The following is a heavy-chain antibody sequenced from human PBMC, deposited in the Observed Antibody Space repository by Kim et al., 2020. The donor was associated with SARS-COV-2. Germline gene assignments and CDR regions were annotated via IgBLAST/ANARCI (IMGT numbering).Heavy chain of an antibody. J-gene: IGHJ4*02. CDR1: GGSFSGYY. Sequence: SETLSLTCAVYGGSFSGYYWSWIRQPPGKGLEWIGEINHSGSTNYNPSLRSRVTISVDTSKNQFSLKLSSVTAADTAVYYCARGGSYYYGSGSPLGYWGQGTLVTVSS. V-gene: IGHV4-34*01. D-gene: IGHD3-10*01. CDR3: ARGGSYYYGSGSPLGY. CDR2: INHSGST.